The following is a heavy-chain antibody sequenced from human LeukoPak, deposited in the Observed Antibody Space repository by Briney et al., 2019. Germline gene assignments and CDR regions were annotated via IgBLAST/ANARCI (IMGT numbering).Heavy chain of an antibody. CDR1: GYTFSSYY. J-gene: IGHJ3*02. CDR3: ARSLTIREGDAFDI. CDR2: INPSRGST. V-gene: IGHV1-46*01. Sequence: GASVKVSCKASGYTFSSYYMFWVRQAPGQGLEWMGIINPSRGSTSYAQRFQGRVTMTTDTSTSTAYMELRSLRSDDTAVYYCARSLTIREGDAFDIWGQGTMVTVSS. D-gene: IGHD3-10*01.